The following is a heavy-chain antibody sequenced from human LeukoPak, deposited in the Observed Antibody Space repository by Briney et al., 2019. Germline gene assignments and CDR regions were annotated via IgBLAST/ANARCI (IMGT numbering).Heavy chain of an antibody. CDR2: INPNSGGT. V-gene: IGHV1-2*06. Sequence: GASVKVSCKASGYTFTGYYMHWVRQAPGQGLEWMGRINPNSGGTNYAQKFQGRVTMTRDTSISTAYMELSRLRSDDTAVYYCARDYCAGDCFPDYWGQGTLVTVSS. J-gene: IGHJ4*02. D-gene: IGHD2-21*02. CDR1: GYTFTGYY. CDR3: ARDYCAGDCFPDY.